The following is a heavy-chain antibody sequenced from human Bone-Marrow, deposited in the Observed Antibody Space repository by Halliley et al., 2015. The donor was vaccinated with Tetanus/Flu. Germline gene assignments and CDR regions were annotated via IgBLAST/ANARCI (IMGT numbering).Heavy chain of an antibody. CDR2: ISTYNDKT. J-gene: IGHJ4*02. Sequence: QLVQSGAEVKKPGASVKVSCKTSGYTFNSYGISWVRQAPGQGLEWMGWISTYNDKTNYAQRLQGRVTMTTDTSTSTAYMELRSLRSDDTAVYYCARFWSGYSVDYWGQGTLATVSS. V-gene: IGHV1-18*01. CDR1: GYTFNSYG. CDR3: ARFWSGYSVDY. D-gene: IGHD3-3*01.